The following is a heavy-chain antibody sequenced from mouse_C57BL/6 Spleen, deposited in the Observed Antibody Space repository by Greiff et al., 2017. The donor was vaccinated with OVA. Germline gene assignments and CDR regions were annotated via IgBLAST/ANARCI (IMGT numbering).Heavy chain of an antibody. J-gene: IGHJ2*01. CDR3: AKLGRGDYFDY. CDR1: GYTFTSYT. V-gene: IGHV1-4*01. Sequence: QVQLKESGAELARPGASVKMSCKASGYTFTSYTMHWVKQRPGQGLEWIGYINPSSGYTKYNQKFKDKATLTADKSSSTAYMQRSSLTSEDSAVYYCAKLGRGDYFDYWGQGTTLTVSS. D-gene: IGHD4-1*01. CDR2: INPSSGYT.